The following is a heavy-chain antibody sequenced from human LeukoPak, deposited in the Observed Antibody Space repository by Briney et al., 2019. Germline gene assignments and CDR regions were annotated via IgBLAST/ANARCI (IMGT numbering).Heavy chain of an antibody. J-gene: IGHJ6*03. V-gene: IGHV4-59*01. Sequence: SETLSLTCTVSGGSISSYYWSWIRQPPGKGLEWIGYIYYSGSTNYNPPLKSRVTISVDTSKNQFSLKLSSVTAADTAVYYCARVSSWYHYYYYYYMDVWGKGTTVTISS. CDR1: GGSISSYY. CDR3: ARVSSWYHYYYYYYMDV. D-gene: IGHD6-13*01. CDR2: IYYSGST.